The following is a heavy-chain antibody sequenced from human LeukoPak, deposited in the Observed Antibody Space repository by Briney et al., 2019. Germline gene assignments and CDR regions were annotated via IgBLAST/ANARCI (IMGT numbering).Heavy chain of an antibody. Sequence: GGSLRLSCAASGFTFSSYAMHWVRQAPGKGLEWVAVISYDGSNKYYADSVKSRFTISRDNSKNTLYLQMNSLRAEDTAVYYCARSIVATISQSDYWGQGTLVTVSS. V-gene: IGHV3-30-3*01. D-gene: IGHD5-12*01. CDR2: ISYDGSNK. CDR3: ARSIVATISQSDY. CDR1: GFTFSSYA. J-gene: IGHJ4*02.